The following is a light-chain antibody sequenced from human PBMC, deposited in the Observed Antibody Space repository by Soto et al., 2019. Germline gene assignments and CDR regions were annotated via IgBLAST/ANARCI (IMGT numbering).Light chain of an antibody. Sequence: DIQMTQSPSSVSPSAVDRITISFRAIQGIYKWLAWYQQKPGKAPKLLISAASTLQTGVPARFSGSGSGTDFTLTISRLQPEDFATYYCQQANSFPLTFGGGTKVDIK. CDR1: QGIYKW. J-gene: IGKJ4*01. CDR3: QQANSFPLT. CDR2: AAS. V-gene: IGKV1-12*01.